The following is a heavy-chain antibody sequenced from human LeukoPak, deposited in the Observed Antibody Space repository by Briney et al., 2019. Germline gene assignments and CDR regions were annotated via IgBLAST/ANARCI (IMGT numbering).Heavy chain of an antibody. V-gene: IGHV3-21*01. D-gene: IGHD3-9*01. Sequence: GGSLRLSCAAYGFTFSSYSMNWVRQAPGKGLEWVSSISSSSSYIYYADSVKGRFTISRDNAKNSLYLQMNSLRAEDTAVYYCARDRYYDILTGYYRAPDAFDIWGQGTMVTVSS. CDR2: ISSSSSYI. J-gene: IGHJ3*02. CDR1: GFTFSSYS. CDR3: ARDRYYDILTGYYRAPDAFDI.